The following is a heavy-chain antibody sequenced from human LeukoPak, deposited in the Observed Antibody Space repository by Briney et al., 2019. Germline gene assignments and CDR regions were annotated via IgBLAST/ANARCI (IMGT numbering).Heavy chain of an antibody. CDR2: IYYSGST. D-gene: IGHD3-3*01. CDR3: ARQMSYDFWSGYPSYYYYGMDV. J-gene: IGHJ6*02. V-gene: IGHV4-59*08. Sequence: PSETLSLTCTVSGGSISSYYWSWIRQPPGKGLEWIGYIYYSGSTNYNPSLKSRVTISVDTSKNQFSLKLSSVTAADTAVYYCARQMSYDFWSGYPSYYYYGMDVWGQGTTVTVSS. CDR1: GGSISSYY.